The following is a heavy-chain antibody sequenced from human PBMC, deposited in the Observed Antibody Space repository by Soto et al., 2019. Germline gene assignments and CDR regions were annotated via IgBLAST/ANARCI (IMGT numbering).Heavy chain of an antibody. CDR3: ARRLLRWFGESGACDI. V-gene: IGHV4-4*02. Sequence: SETLSLTCAVSSGSISSSNWWCWVRQPPVKGLEWVGESYHRVSTNYNPSLKSRVTIAVDKSKSQFALKLSFLAAADSAWYYCARRLLRWFGESGACDIWGQGTMGTGSS. J-gene: IGHJ3*02. D-gene: IGHD3-10*01. CDR2: SYHRVST. CDR1: SGSISSSNW.